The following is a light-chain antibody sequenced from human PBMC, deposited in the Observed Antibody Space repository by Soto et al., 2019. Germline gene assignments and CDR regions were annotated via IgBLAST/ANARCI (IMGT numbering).Light chain of an antibody. CDR3: QQYNNWQWT. CDR1: QSVSSN. CDR2: GAS. J-gene: IGKJ1*01. V-gene: IGKV3-15*01. Sequence: EIVMTQSPATLSVSPGERATLPCRASQSVSSNLAWYQQKPGQAPRLLIYGASTRATGIPARFSGSGSGTEFTLTISSLQSEDFAVYYCQQYNNWQWTFGQGTKVDIK.